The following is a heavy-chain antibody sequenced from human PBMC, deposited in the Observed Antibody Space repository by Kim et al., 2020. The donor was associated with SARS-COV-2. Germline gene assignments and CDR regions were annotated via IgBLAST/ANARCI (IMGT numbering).Heavy chain of an antibody. V-gene: IGHV3-74*01. Sequence: GGSLRLSCAASGFTFSGYWMHWVRQAPGKGLVWVSGLNSDGRTTIYADSVKGRFTISRDNAKNTLYLQMNSLRAEDTAVYYCARAFGQITGGWGGQGTLVTVSS. CDR2: LNSDGRTT. J-gene: IGHJ4*02. D-gene: IGHD1-26*01. CDR3: ARAFGQITGGW. CDR1: GFTFSGYW.